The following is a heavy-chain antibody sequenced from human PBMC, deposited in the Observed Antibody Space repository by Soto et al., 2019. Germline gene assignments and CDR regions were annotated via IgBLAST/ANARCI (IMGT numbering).Heavy chain of an antibody. CDR2: MYYSGAT. Sequence: QLQLQESGPGLVKPSETLSLACTVSGGSISSNSSYWDWIRQPPGKGLEWIGSMYYSGATYHNPSLRSRVTISVDTSKNQFSLHLSSGTAADTAVYYCARHAAYDSVWGKSDGSDYWGQGTLVTVSS. CDR3: ARHAAYDSVWGKSDGSDY. J-gene: IGHJ4*02. V-gene: IGHV4-39*01. CDR1: GGSISSNSSY. D-gene: IGHD3-16*01.